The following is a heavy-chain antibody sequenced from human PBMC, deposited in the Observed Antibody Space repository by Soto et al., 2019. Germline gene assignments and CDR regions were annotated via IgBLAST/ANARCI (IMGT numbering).Heavy chain of an antibody. Sequence: SETLSLTCTVSGGSISGYYWSWIRQPPGKGLEWIGYISYNGSPNYSPSLKSRVTISVDTSQNQFSLKLNYVTAADTAVYYCARTARSSSKTVFDYWGQGNLVTVSS. CDR1: GGSISGYY. J-gene: IGHJ4*02. V-gene: IGHV4-59*13. D-gene: IGHD6-19*01. CDR3: ARTARSSSKTVFDY. CDR2: ISYNGSP.